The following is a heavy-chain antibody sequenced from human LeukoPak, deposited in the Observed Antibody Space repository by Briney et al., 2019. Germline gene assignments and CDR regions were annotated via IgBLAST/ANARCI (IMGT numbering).Heavy chain of an antibody. D-gene: IGHD3-22*01. Sequence: GGSLRLSCAASGFTFSSYAMSWVRQAPGKGLEWDSAISSSGGSAYYADSVKGRFTISRDNSKNTLYLQMNSLRAEDTAVYYCAKHLASVYYYDSTFDYWGQGTLVTVSS. CDR2: ISSSGGSA. J-gene: IGHJ4*02. V-gene: IGHV3-23*01. CDR1: GFTFSSYA. CDR3: AKHLASVYYYDSTFDY.